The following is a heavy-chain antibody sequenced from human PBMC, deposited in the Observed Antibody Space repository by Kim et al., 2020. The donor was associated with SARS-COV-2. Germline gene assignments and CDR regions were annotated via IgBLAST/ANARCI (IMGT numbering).Heavy chain of an antibody. V-gene: IGHV4-39*01. D-gene: IGHD5-18*01. CDR3: ARHGTAMVHRYYYYGMDV. J-gene: IGHJ6*02. Sequence: SETLSLTCTVSGGSISSSSYYWGWIRQPPGKGLEWIGSIYYSGSTYYNPSLKSRVTISVDTSKNQFSLKLSSVTAADTAVYYCARHGTAMVHRYYYYGMDVWGQGTTVTVSS. CDR2: IYYSGST. CDR1: GGSISSSSYY.